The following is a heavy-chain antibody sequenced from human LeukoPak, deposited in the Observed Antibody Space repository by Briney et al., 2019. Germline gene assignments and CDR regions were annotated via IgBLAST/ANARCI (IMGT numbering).Heavy chain of an antibody. CDR2: IRHEGSNK. V-gene: IGHV3-30*02. D-gene: IGHD3-10*01. CDR1: GFTFSSYG. CDR3: AKDIFTMVRGVVDY. J-gene: IGHJ4*02. Sequence: GGSLRLSCAASGFTFSSYGMHWVRQAPGKGLEWVAFIRHEGSNKYYADSVKGRFTISRDNAKNSLYLQMNSLRAEDTALYYCAKDIFTMVRGVVDYWGQGTLVTVSS.